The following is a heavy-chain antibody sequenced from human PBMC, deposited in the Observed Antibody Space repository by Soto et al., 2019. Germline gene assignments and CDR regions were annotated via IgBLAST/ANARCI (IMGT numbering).Heavy chain of an antibody. CDR3: ARGGLAWVFDY. Sequence: QVQLQESGPGLVKPSETLSLTCTVSGASISSGSYYWNWIRQHPGKGLEWIGYIYYSRGSTDYDPSRKSRVVISADISKNQFSLKLNSVTAADTAVYYCARGGLAWVFDYWGQGTLVTVSS. CDR1: GASISSGSYY. J-gene: IGHJ4*02. CDR2: IYYSRGST. V-gene: IGHV4-31*03. D-gene: IGHD3-3*02.